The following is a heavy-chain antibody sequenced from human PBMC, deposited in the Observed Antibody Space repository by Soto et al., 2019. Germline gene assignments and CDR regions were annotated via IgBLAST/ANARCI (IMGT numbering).Heavy chain of an antibody. CDR1: GFTFSSYA. Sequence: HPGGSLSLSCAASGFTFSSYAMSWVRQAPGKGLEWVSAISGSGGSTYYADSVKGRFTISRDNSKNTLYLQMNSLRAEDTAVYYCAKDPVVAPLLDWFDPWGQGTLVTVSS. J-gene: IGHJ5*02. V-gene: IGHV3-23*01. CDR2: ISGSGGST. D-gene: IGHD3-22*01. CDR3: AKDPVVAPLLDWFDP.